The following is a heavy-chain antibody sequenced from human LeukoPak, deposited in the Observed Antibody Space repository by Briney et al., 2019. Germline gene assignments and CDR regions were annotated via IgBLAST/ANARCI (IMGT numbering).Heavy chain of an antibody. Sequence: PGGSLRLSCAASGFTFSSYGMHWFRQAPGKGLEWVAVIWYDGSKKYYADSVKGRFTISRDNSKNTLYLQMDSLRAEDTAVYYCARYNTVSVDYWGQGTLVTVSS. CDR3: ARYNTVSVDY. CDR1: GFTFSSYG. V-gene: IGHV3-33*01. CDR2: IWYDGSKK. J-gene: IGHJ4*02. D-gene: IGHD1-14*01.